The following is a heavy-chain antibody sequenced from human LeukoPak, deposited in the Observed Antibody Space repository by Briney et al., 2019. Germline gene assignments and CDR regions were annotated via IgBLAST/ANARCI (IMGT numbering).Heavy chain of an antibody. V-gene: IGHV1-2*02. CDR3: ARDAHCSGGTCARGAFDI. D-gene: IGHD2-15*01. CDR1: GYTFTGYY. J-gene: IGHJ3*02. CDR2: INPKSGGT. Sequence: ASVKVSCKASGYTFTGYYMHWVRQAPGQGLEWMGWINPKSGGTNYAQKFQGRVTMTRDTSISTAYMELSRLRSDDTAVYYCARDAHCSGGTCARGAFDIWGQGTMVTASS.